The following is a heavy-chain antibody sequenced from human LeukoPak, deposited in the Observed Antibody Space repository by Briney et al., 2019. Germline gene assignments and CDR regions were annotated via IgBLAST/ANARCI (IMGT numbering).Heavy chain of an antibody. V-gene: IGHV3-48*01. J-gene: IGHJ4*02. CDR3: AREVYDILTGYSDY. D-gene: IGHD3-9*01. CDR2: ISSSSSTI. Sequence: GGSLRLSCAASGFTFSSYRMNWVRQAPGKGLEWVSYISSSSSTIYYADSVKGRFTISRDNAKNSLYLQMNSLRAEDTAVYYCAREVYDILTGYSDYWGQGTLVTVSS. CDR1: GFTFSSYR.